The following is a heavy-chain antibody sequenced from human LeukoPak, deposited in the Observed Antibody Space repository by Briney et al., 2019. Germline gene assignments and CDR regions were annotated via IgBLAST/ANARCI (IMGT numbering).Heavy chain of an antibody. CDR1: GGTFSSYA. D-gene: IGHD1-20*01. V-gene: IGHV1-69*13. J-gene: IGHJ5*02. Sequence: SVEVSRKASGGTFSSYAISWVRQAPGQGLEWMGGIIPIFGTANYAQKFQGRVTITADESTSTAYMELSSLRSEDTAVYYCARVLTGTTFRWFDPWGQGTLVTVSS. CDR3: ARVLTGTTFRWFDP. CDR2: IIPIFGTA.